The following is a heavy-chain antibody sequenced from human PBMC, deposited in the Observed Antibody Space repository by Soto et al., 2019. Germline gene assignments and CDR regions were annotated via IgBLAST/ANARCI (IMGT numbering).Heavy chain of an antibody. J-gene: IGHJ4*02. Sequence: QLQLQESGPGLVKPSETLSLTCTVSGGSISSNSYNWGWIRQPPGKGLEWIGSIYYSGSTYYNPSLKSRVTISVDTSKNQSSLKLSSVTAADTAVYYCARRGYSGYDWPFDYWGQGTLATVSS. CDR2: IYYSGST. CDR1: GGSISSNSYN. CDR3: ARRGYSGYDWPFDY. D-gene: IGHD5-12*01. V-gene: IGHV4-39*01.